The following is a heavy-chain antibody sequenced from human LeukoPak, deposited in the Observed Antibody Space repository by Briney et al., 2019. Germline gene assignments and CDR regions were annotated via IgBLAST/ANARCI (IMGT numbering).Heavy chain of an antibody. D-gene: IGHD2-2*01. CDR1: GGSISIYY. V-gene: IGHV4-59*01. J-gene: IGHJ3*02. Sequence: PSETLSLTCTVSGGSISIYYWSWIRQPPGKGLEWIGYIYYSGSTNYNPSLKSRVTISVDTSKNQFSLKLSSVTAADTAVYYCARAPGYCSSTSCYFFGAFDIWGQGTMVTVSS. CDR2: IYYSGST. CDR3: ARAPGYCSSTSCYFFGAFDI.